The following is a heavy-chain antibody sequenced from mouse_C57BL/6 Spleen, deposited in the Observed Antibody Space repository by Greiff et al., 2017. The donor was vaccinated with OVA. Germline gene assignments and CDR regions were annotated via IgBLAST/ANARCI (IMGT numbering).Heavy chain of an antibody. D-gene: IGHD2-3*01. CDR3: AREGDGYLGYFDV. V-gene: IGHV1-61*01. CDR1: GYTFTSYW. J-gene: IGHJ1*03. Sequence: QVQLQQPGAELVRPGSSVKLSCKASGYTFTSYWMDWVKQRPGQGLEWIGNIYPSDSETHYNQKFKDKATLTVDKSSSTAYMQLSSLTSEDSAVYYCAREGDGYLGYFDVWGTGTTLTVSS. CDR2: IYPSDSET.